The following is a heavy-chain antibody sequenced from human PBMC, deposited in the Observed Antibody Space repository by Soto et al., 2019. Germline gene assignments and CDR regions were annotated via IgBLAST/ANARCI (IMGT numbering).Heavy chain of an antibody. CDR2: ISSSSSTI. J-gene: IGHJ5*02. Sequence: GGSLRLSCAASGFTFSSYSMKWVRQAPGKGLEWVSYISSSSSTIYYADSVKGRFTISRDNAKNSLYLQMNSLRDEDTAVYYCAREAGTWHLPLNWFDPWGQGTLVNVSS. CDR1: GFTFSSYS. V-gene: IGHV3-48*02. D-gene: IGHD6-19*01. CDR3: AREAGTWHLPLNWFDP.